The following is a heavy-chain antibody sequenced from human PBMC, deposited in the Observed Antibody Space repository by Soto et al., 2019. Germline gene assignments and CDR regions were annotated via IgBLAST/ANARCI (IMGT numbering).Heavy chain of an antibody. J-gene: IGHJ4*02. D-gene: IGHD3-9*01. Sequence: EVQLVESGGGLVKPGGSLRLSCAASGFTFSSYSMNWVRQAPGKGLEWVSSISSSSSYIYYADSVKGRFTISRDNAKNSLYLQMNSLRAEDTAVYSCARDPLVVYYFDYWGQGTLVTVSS. CDR3: ARDPLVVYYFDY. V-gene: IGHV3-21*01. CDR2: ISSSSSYI. CDR1: GFTFSSYS.